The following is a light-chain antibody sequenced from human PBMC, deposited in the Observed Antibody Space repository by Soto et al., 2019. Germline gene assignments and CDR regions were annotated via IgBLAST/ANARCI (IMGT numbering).Light chain of an antibody. V-gene: IGLV2-14*01. CDR1: SIDDGDNNY. Sequence: QSALAQPASVSGSPGQSITISCSGSSIDDGDNNYVSWYQHHPGKAPKLIIYEVSNRPSGVSNRFSGSSSDNTASLTISGLLPDDEADYYCSSYTTSSTPSYVFGTGTKVTVL. J-gene: IGLJ1*01. CDR3: SSYTTSSTPSYV. CDR2: EVS.